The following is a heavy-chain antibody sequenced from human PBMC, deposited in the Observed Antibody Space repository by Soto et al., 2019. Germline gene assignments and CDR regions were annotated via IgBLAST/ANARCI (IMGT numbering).Heavy chain of an antibody. CDR1: GFTFSTYA. D-gene: IGHD3-9*01. CDR3: AKLWLFDWFRSRYFDD. CDR2: ISGSGGST. Sequence: PGGSLRLSCAASGFTFSTYAMSWVRQGPGKGLEWVSAISGSGGSTYYADSVKGRFTISRDNSKNTLYLQMNSLRAEDTAVYYCAKLWLFDWFRSRYFDDGGKGTLVTVP. J-gene: IGHJ4*02. V-gene: IGHV3-23*01.